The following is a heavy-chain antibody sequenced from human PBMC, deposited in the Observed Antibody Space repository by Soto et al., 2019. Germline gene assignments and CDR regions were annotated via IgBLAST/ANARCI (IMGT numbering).Heavy chain of an antibody. CDR2: INHRGST. CDR3: ARRSAAGP. V-gene: IGHV4-34*01. Sequence: QVQLQQWGAGLLKPSETLSLTCAVYGGSFSGYYWSWIRQPPGKGLEWIGEINHRGSTNYNPSLKGRITISVDTSKNQFSLKLSSVTAADTAVYYCARRSAAGPWGQGTLVTVSS. CDR1: GGSFSGYY. J-gene: IGHJ5*02. D-gene: IGHD6-25*01.